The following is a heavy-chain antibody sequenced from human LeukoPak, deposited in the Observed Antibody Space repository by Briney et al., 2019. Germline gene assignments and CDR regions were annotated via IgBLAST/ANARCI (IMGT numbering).Heavy chain of an antibody. Sequence: SETLSLTCTVSGGSIGSYYWSWIRQPPGKGLEWIGYIYYSGSTNYNPSLKSRVTISVDTSKNQFSLKLSSVTAADTAVYYCARGTKNIDYWGQGTLVTVSS. J-gene: IGHJ4*02. CDR2: IYYSGST. CDR1: GGSIGSYY. D-gene: IGHD1-1*01. CDR3: ARGTKNIDY. V-gene: IGHV4-59*01.